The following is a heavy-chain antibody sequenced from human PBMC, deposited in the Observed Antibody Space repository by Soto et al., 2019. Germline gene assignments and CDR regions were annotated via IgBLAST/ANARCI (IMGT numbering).Heavy chain of an antibody. CDR3: ARDSRYGSGASANHYLDF. V-gene: IGHV3-7*01. D-gene: IGHD3-10*01. Sequence: GSLRRSFAASGFTVSFDWMCWVRQALGKGVEWLVTIKLDASENQYVDSVNVVFTMSRDNAKNSLYLQMDSRRAEDTADYYCARDSRYGSGASANHYLDFWGRGTLVTVS. CDR2: IKLDASEN. J-gene: IGHJ4*01. CDR1: GFTVSFDW.